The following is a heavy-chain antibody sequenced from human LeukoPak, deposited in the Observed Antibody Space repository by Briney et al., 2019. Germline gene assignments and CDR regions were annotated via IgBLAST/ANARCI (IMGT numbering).Heavy chain of an antibody. V-gene: IGHV4-34*01. CDR2: INHSGST. CDR1: GGSFSGYY. J-gene: IGHJ4*02. Sequence: PSETLSLTCAVYGGSFSGYYWSWIRQPPGKGLEWIGEINHSGSTNYNPSLKSRVTISVDTSKNQFSLKPSSVTAADTAVYYCARDGTPGVAKGGDFDYWGQGTLVTVSS. CDR3: ARDGTPGVAKGGDFDY. D-gene: IGHD1-1*01.